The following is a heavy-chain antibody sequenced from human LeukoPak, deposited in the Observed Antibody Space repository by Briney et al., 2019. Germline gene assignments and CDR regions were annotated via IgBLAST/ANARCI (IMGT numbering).Heavy chain of an antibody. D-gene: IGHD3-16*01. CDR3: TRRLDD. Sequence: GGSLRLSCAASGFSFNSDWMDWVRQAPGKGLEWVANIKHDESEKNYLDSVKGRFTISRDNAQNSLYLQMNGLKVEDTAVYYCTRRLDDWGQGTLVTASS. V-gene: IGHV3-7*01. CDR2: IKHDESEK. J-gene: IGHJ4*02. CDR1: GFSFNSDW.